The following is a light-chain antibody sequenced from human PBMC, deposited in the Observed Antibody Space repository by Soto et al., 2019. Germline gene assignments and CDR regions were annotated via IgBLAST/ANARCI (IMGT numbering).Light chain of an antibody. J-gene: IGKJ1*01. CDR2: GAS. Sequence: EIVLNQSPGTLSLSPGERATLSCLASQSVSNNYLAWYQQKPGQAPRLLIYGASNRATGIPDRFSGSGSGTDFTLTISRLEPEDFAVYYCQQYNSWPETFGQGTKVDIK. V-gene: IGKV3-20*01. CDR1: QSVSNNY. CDR3: QQYNSWPET.